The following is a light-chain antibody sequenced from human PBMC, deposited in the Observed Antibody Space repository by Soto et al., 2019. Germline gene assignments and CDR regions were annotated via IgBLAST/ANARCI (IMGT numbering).Light chain of an antibody. CDR2: GAS. CDR1: QSVSGN. J-gene: IGKJ5*01. V-gene: IGKV3-15*01. Sequence: EIVMTQSPATLSVSPGARATLSCRASQSVSGNLAWYQQKPGQAPSLLIYGASTRATGLPARFSGSGSGTEFTLTISSLQSEDFAVYYCQQYNNWLITFGQGTRLEIK. CDR3: QQYNNWLIT.